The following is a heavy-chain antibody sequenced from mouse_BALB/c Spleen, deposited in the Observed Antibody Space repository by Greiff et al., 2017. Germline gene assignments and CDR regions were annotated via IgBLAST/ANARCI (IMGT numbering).Heavy chain of an antibody. V-gene: IGHV5-6-4*01. J-gene: IGHJ4*01. CDR2: ISSGGSYT. CDR1: GFTFSSYT. CDR3: TRDLDAMDY. Sequence: VQLVASGGGLVKPGGSLKLSCAASGFTFSSYTMSWVRQTPEKRLEWVATISSGGSYTYYPDSVKGRFTISRDNAKNTLYLQMSSLKSEDTAMYYCTRDLDAMDYWGQGTSVTVSS.